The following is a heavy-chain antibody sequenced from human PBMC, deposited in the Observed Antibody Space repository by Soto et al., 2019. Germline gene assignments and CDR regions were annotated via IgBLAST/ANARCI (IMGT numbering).Heavy chain of an antibody. CDR2: IIPMFGSP. CDR1: GGTLSTNA. V-gene: IGHV1-69*06. D-gene: IGHD6-19*01. CDR3: ARGGFVAGLYNAMDA. Sequence: ASVKVSCKASGGTLSTNAISWVRQAPGQGLEWMGAIIPMFGSPKYAQKFLGRVTITADNPTSTIYMEMISLTSADTAVYYCARGGFVAGLYNAMDAWGQGTTVTVSS. J-gene: IGHJ6*02.